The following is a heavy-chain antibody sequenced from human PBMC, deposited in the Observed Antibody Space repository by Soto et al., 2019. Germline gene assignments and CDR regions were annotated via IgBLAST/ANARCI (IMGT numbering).Heavy chain of an antibody. V-gene: IGHV3-53*01. CDR3: VQTTGWPGFDF. D-gene: IGHD6-19*01. Sequence: EVQLVESGGGVIQPGGSLRLSCAASGFAVSSKYMTWVRQAPGKGLEWVSVIYGGGTTYYADSVKGRFTISRDTSKNTLYLQMNCLRAEDTAVYYCVQTTGWPGFDFWGQGTLVTVSS. CDR2: IYGGGTT. CDR1: GFAVSSKY. J-gene: IGHJ4*02.